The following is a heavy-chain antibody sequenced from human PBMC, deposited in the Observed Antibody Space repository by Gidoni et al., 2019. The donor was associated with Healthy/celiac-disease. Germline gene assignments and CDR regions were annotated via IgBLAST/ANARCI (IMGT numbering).Heavy chain of an antibody. Sequence: QVQLVQSGAEVKKPGASVKVSCKASGYTFTGYYMHWVRQAPGQGLEWMGWINPNSGGTNYAQKFQGRVTMTRDTSISTAYMELSRLRSDDTAVYYCARDFVVVTATIARSYYYYGMDVWGQGTTVTVSS. CDR2: INPNSGGT. V-gene: IGHV1-2*02. CDR1: GYTFTGYY. CDR3: ARDFVVVTATIARSYYYYGMDV. D-gene: IGHD2-21*02. J-gene: IGHJ6*02.